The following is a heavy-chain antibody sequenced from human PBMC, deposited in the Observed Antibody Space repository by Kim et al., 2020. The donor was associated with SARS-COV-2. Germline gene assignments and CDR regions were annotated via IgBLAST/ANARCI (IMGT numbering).Heavy chain of an antibody. CDR1: GFTFRTYF. Sequence: GGSLRLSCAASGFTFRTYFMTWVRQVPGKGLEWVANIGQDGSRKNYVDSVKGRFTISRDNAKNALYMQMNNLGAEDTAVFYCARTSLYDSGAYEDYWGQGTLVTVSS. CDR2: IGQDGSRK. J-gene: IGHJ4*02. D-gene: IGHD3-22*01. V-gene: IGHV3-7*01. CDR3: ARTSLYDSGAYEDY.